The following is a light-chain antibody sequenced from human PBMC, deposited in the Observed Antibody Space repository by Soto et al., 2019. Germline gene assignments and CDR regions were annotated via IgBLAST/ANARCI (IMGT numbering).Light chain of an antibody. J-gene: IGKJ1*01. CDR3: QQYGDSPVT. CDR1: QSVSTY. V-gene: IGKV3-11*01. Sequence: EIVLTQSPATLSLPPGERATLSCRASQSVSTYLAWYQQKPGQAPRLLIYDASSRATGIPARFSGSGSGTDFTLTISRLVPEDFAVYYCQQYGDSPVTFGQGTKVDIK. CDR2: DAS.